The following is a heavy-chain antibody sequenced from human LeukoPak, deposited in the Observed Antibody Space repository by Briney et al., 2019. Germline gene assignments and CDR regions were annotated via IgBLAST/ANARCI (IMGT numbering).Heavy chain of an antibody. D-gene: IGHD6-19*01. V-gene: IGHV3-48*03. CDR2: ISSSGSTI. CDR1: GFTFSSYE. J-gene: IGHJ6*03. CDR3: ARVNIRGWYVSYYYYYMDV. Sequence: PGGSLRLSCAASGFTFSSYEMNWVRQAPGKGLEWVSYISSSGSTIYYADSVKGRFTISRDNAKNSLYLQMNSLRAEDTAVYYCARVNIRGWYVSYYYYYMDVWGKGTTVTISS.